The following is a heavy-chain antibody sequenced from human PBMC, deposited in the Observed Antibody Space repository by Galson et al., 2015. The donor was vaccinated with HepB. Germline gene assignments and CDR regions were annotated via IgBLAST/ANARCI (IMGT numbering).Heavy chain of an antibody. Sequence: SLRLSCAASGFTFSSYSMNWVRQAPGKGLEWVSYISSSSTIYYADSVKGRFTISRDNAKNSLYLQMNSLRDEDTAVYYCARDSAYYYDSSGYYYFDYWGQGTLVTVSS. J-gene: IGHJ4*02. CDR2: ISSSSTI. V-gene: IGHV3-48*02. CDR1: GFTFSSYS. CDR3: ARDSAYYYDSSGYYYFDY. D-gene: IGHD3-22*01.